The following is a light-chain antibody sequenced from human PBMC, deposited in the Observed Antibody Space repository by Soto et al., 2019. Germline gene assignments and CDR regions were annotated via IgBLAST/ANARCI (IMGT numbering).Light chain of an antibody. J-gene: IGLJ2*01. CDR1: SSDVGSYNR. Sequence: QSALTQPPSVSGSPGQSVTISCTGTSSDVGSYNRVSWYQQPPGTAPKLIIYEVSSRPSGVPDRFSGSKSGNTASLTISGLQAEDEADYYCSSYSSSSTFVFGGGTKVTVL. V-gene: IGLV2-18*02. CDR2: EVS. CDR3: SSYSSSSTFV.